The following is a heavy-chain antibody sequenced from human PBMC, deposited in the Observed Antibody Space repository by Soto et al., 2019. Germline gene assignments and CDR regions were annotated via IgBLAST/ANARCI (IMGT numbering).Heavy chain of an antibody. CDR2: ISYDGSNK. CDR1: GFTFSSYG. J-gene: IGHJ6*02. D-gene: IGHD1-26*01. CDR3: AKEARGGATGYYYYGMDG. Sequence: GGSLRLSCAASGFTFSSYGMHWVRQAPGKGLEWVAVISYDGSNKYYADSVKGRFTISRDNSKNTLYLQMNSLRAEDTAVYYCAKEARGGATGYYYYGMDGWGQGTTVTVSS. V-gene: IGHV3-30*18.